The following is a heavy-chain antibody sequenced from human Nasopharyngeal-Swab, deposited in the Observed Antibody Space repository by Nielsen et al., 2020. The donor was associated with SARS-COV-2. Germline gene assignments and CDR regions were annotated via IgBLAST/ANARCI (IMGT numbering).Heavy chain of an antibody. J-gene: IGHJ4*02. CDR3: ARDFWATVVNPVGY. D-gene: IGHD4-23*01. V-gene: IGHV3-21*04. Sequence: GESLKISCAASGFTFSSYAMNWVRQAPGKGLEWVSSISSSSSYIYYADSVKGRFTIFRDNAKNSLYLQMNSLRAEDTAVYYCARDFWATVVNPVGYWGQGTLVTVSS. CDR1: GFTFSSYA. CDR2: ISSSSSYI.